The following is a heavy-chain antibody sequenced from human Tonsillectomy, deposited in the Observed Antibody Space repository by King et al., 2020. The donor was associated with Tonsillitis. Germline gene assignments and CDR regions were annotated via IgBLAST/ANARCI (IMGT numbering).Heavy chain of an antibody. V-gene: IGHV3-23*04. J-gene: IGHJ4*02. CDR2: ISGSGGST. Sequence: DVQLVESGGGLVQPGGSLRLSCAASGVTFSSYAMSWVRQAPGKGLEWVSAISGSGGSTYYADSVKGRFTISRDNSKNTLYLQMNSLRAEDTAVYYCAKKRCTNGVCMGFFDYWGQGTLVTVSS. CDR3: AKKRCTNGVCMGFFDY. D-gene: IGHD2-8*01. CDR1: GVTFSSYA.